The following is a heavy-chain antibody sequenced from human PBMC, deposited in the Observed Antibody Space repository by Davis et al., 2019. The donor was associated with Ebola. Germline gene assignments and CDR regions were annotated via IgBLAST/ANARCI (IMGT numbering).Heavy chain of an antibody. J-gene: IGHJ4*02. D-gene: IGHD6-6*01. V-gene: IGHV2-5*02. CDR3: AHKRDSSSLFDY. CDR2: IYWDDYE. CDR1: GFSLSTSGVG. Sequence: SGPTLVKPTQTLTLTCTFSGFSLSTSGVGVGWIRQPPGKALEWLALIYWDDYERSSPSLKSRLTITKDTSKSQVVLTMTNMDPVDTATYYCAHKRDSSSLFDYWGQGTLVTVSS.